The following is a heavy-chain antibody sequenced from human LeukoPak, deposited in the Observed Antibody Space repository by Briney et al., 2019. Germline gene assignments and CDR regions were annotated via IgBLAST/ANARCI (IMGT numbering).Heavy chain of an antibody. D-gene: IGHD6-19*01. CDR3: ARSLAVAGDLDY. CDR1: GFTFTSYG. V-gene: IGHV3-23*01. J-gene: IGHJ4*02. Sequence: GGSLRLSCVASGFTFTSYGMSWVRQAPGKRLEWVSGISGSGDATYYADSVKGRFTISRDNSKNTLYLQMNSLRAEDTAVYYCARSLAVAGDLDYWGQGTLVTVSS. CDR2: ISGSGDAT.